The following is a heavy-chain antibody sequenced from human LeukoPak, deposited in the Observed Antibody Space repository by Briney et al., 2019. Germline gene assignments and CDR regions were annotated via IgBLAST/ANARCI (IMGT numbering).Heavy chain of an antibody. CDR2: ISGSGGST. D-gene: IGHD3-10*01. Sequence: GGSLRLSCAASGFTFSSYAMSWVRQAPGKGLEWVSAISGSGGSTYYADSVKGRFTISRDNSKNTLYLQMNSLRAEDTAVYYCAKDKSMVRVFDAFDVWGQGTMVTVSS. CDR1: GFTFSSYA. J-gene: IGHJ3*01. V-gene: IGHV3-23*01. CDR3: AKDKSMVRVFDAFDV.